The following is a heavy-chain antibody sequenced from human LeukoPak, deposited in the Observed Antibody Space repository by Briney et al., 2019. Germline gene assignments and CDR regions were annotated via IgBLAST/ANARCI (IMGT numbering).Heavy chain of an antibody. CDR3: ARASAITIFQGAFDI. CDR2: IYYSGST. Sequence: PSETLSLTCTVSGGSIRSYYWSWIRQSAGKGLEWIGYIYYSGSTYYNPSLKSRVTISVDTSKNQFSLKLSSVTAADTAVYYCARASAITIFQGAFDIWGQGTMVTVSS. J-gene: IGHJ3*02. CDR1: GGSIRSYY. D-gene: IGHD3-9*01. V-gene: IGHV4-59*06.